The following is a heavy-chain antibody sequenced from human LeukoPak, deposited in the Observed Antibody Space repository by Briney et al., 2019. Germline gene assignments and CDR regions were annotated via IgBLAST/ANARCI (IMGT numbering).Heavy chain of an antibody. V-gene: IGHV3-15*01. D-gene: IGHD2-15*01. CDR3: TTGGGGYCSGGSRYYLDY. Sequence: PGGSLRLSCAASGFTFSNAWMSWVRQAPGKGLEWVGRIKSKTDGGTTDYAAPVKGRFTISRDDSKNTLYLQMNSLKTEDTAVYYCTTGGGGYCSGGSRYYLDYWGQGTLVTVSS. J-gene: IGHJ4*02. CDR1: GFTFSNAW. CDR2: IKSKTDGGTT.